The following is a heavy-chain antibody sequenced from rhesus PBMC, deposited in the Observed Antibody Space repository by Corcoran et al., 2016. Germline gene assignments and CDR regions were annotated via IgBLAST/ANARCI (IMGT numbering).Heavy chain of an antibody. CDR3: ASDRLYSSV. CDR2: MCGSGSSP. V-gene: IGHV4-169*02. D-gene: IGHD5-12*01. Sequence: QQQLQESGPGLVKPSETLSVTCAVSGCSISSSYWSWILQAPGKGREWFGSMCGSGSSPNSNPALERRVTLSVDPSKNRLSLKLSSVPAASAAVYYCASDRLYSSVWGQGVLVTVSS. CDR1: GCSISSSY. J-gene: IGHJ4*01.